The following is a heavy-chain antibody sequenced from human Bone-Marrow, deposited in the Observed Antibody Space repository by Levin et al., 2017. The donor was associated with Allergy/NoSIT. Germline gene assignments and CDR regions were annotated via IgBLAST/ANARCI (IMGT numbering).Heavy chain of an antibody. J-gene: IGHJ1*01. Sequence: KSSETLSLTCTVSGDSISRSDFYWGWLRQPPGKGLEWIASIYYSGGIYSNPSLRSRLTISVDTSKKQFFLRLSSVTAADSAVYFCARGAGDYAYFRNWGQGKLVSVSS. CDR3: ARGAGDYAYFRN. V-gene: IGHV4-39*01. CDR2: IYYSGGI. D-gene: IGHD3-16*01. CDR1: GDSISRSDFY.